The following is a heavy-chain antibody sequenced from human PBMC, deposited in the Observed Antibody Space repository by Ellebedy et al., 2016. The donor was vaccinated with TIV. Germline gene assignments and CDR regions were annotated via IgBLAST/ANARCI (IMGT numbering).Heavy chain of an antibody. J-gene: IGHJ1*01. Sequence: ASVKVSCKVSGYTLTELSMHWVRQAPGKGLEWMGGFDPEDGETIYAQKFQGRVTMTEDTSTDTAYMELSSLRSEDTAVYYCATSAPRDGDILTGYCWGQGTLVTVSS. CDR3: ATSAPRDGDILTGYC. V-gene: IGHV1-24*01. CDR1: GYTLTELS. D-gene: IGHD3-9*01. CDR2: FDPEDGET.